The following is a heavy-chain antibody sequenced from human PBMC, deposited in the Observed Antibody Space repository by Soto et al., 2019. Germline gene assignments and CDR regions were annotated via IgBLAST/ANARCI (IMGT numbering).Heavy chain of an antibody. CDR2: INHSGST. Sequence: SETLSLTCAVYGGSFSGYYWSWIRQPPGKGLEWIGEINHSGSTNYNPSLKSRVTISVDTSKNQFSLKLSSVTAADTAVYYCARGASKWYYGSGRLTRGYYYMDVWGKGTTVTVSS. CDR1: GGSFSGYY. J-gene: IGHJ6*03. D-gene: IGHD3-10*01. V-gene: IGHV4-34*01. CDR3: ARGASKWYYGSGRLTRGYYYMDV.